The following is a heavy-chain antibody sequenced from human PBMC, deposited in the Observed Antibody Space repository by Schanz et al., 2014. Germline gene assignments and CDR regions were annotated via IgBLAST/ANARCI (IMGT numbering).Heavy chain of an antibody. CDR2: ITGGSTTYT. D-gene: IGHD1-20*01. CDR1: GFTFSSYW. Sequence: EVQLVESGGGLVQPGGSLRLSCAASGFTFSSYWMSWVRQAPGKGLEWVSCITGGSTTYTYYADSVRGRFTISRDNAKSSVYLQMNSLRAEDTAVYYCARRITGTHHNPYYHGMDVWGQGTTVTVSS. J-gene: IGHJ6*02. V-gene: IGHV3-21*04. CDR3: ARRITGTHHNPYYHGMDV.